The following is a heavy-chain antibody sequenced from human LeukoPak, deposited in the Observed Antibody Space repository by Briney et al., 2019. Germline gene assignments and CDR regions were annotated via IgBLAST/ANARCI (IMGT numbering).Heavy chain of an antibody. CDR2: ISGSSSTI. CDR1: GFTFSSYS. V-gene: IGHV3-48*01. CDR3: TTAFGVVP. D-gene: IGHD3-3*01. J-gene: IGHJ5*02. Sequence: GGSLRLSCAASGFTFSSYSMNWVRQAPGKGLEWGSYISGSSSTIYYADSVKGRFTISRDNGKNTLYLQMNSLRAEDTAVYYCTTAFGVVPWGQGTLVTVSS.